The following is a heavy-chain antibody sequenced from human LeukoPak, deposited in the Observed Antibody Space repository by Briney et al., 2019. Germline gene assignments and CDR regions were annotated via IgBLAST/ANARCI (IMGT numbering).Heavy chain of an antibody. D-gene: IGHD6-13*01. CDR1: GYTFTNYG. J-gene: IGHJ3*02. Sequence: ASVKVSSKTSGYTFTNYGISWVRQAPGLGLEWMGWISAYNGNTNYAQKVQGRVTMTTDTSTSTAYTELRSLRFDDTAVYYCARDQSVRLLQTSSTYFKHVFAIWPRGSVVTVSS. CDR3: ARDQSVRLLQTSSTYFKHVFAI. V-gene: IGHV1-18*01. CDR2: ISAYNGNT.